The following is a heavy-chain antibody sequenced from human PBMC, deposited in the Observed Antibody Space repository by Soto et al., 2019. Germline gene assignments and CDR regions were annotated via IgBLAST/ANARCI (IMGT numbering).Heavy chain of an antibody. J-gene: IGHJ3*02. CDR2: ISWNSGSI. D-gene: IGHD6-19*01. V-gene: IGHV3-9*01. Sequence: PGGSLRLSCAASGFTFDDYAMHWVRQAPGKGLEWVSGISWNSGSIGYADSVKGRFTISRDNAKNSLYLQMNSLRAGDTALYYCAKDYSSGWDDAFDIWGQGTMVTVSS. CDR1: GFTFDDYA. CDR3: AKDYSSGWDDAFDI.